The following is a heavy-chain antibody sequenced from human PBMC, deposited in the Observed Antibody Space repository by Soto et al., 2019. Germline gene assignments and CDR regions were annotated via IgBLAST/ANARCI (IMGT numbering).Heavy chain of an antibody. J-gene: IGHJ4*02. V-gene: IGHV4-34*01. Sequence: QVQLQQWGAGLLKPSETLSLTCAVYGGSFSGYYWSWICQPPGKGLEWIGEINHSGSTNYNPSLKSRVTISVDTSKNQFSLKLSSVTAADTAVYYCARGSVLRYFDWARRRGYYFDYWGQGTLVTVSS. CDR2: INHSGST. CDR3: ARGSVLRYFDWARRRGYYFDY. D-gene: IGHD3-9*01. CDR1: GGSFSGYY.